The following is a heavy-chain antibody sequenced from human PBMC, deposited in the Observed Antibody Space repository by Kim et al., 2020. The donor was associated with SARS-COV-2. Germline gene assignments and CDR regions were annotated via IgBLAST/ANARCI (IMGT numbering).Heavy chain of an antibody. CDR3: VLTGTTSTLDT. CDR1: GFTFNTYT. J-gene: IGHJ5*02. V-gene: IGHV3-21*01. CDR2: ISSTSSTI. D-gene: IGHD1-7*01. Sequence: GGSLRLSCAASGFTFNTYTLNWVRQAPGKGLEWVSSISSTSSTIYYADSVKGRFTISRDNAKNSLFLQMSSLRADDTAVYYCVLTGTTSTLDTWAQGTPV.